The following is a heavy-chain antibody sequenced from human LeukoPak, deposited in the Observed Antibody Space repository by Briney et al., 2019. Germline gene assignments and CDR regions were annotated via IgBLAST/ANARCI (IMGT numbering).Heavy chain of an antibody. Sequence: ASVKISCKASGYTFTGYYMHWVRQAPGQGLERMGWINPNSGGTNYAQNFQGRVTMTRDTSISTAFMELSRLRSDDTAVYSCARGGQSSGTYYFYYYGMDVWGQGTTVTVSS. CDR1: GYTFTGYY. D-gene: IGHD3-10*01. V-gene: IGHV1-2*02. CDR3: ARGGQSSGTYYFYYYGMDV. CDR2: INPNSGGT. J-gene: IGHJ6*02.